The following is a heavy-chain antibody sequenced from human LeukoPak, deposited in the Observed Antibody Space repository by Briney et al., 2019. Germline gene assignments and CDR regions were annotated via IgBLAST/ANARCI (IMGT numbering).Heavy chain of an antibody. Sequence: AGGSLRLSCAASGFTFSSYGMHWVRQAPGKGLEWVAVISYDGSNKYYADSVKGRFTISRDNSKNTLYLQMNSLRAEDTAVYYCARDTNYYYDSSGSYWGQGTLVTVSS. CDR2: ISYDGSNK. J-gene: IGHJ4*02. CDR3: ARDTNYYYDSSGSY. D-gene: IGHD3-22*01. CDR1: GFTFSSYG. V-gene: IGHV3-30*03.